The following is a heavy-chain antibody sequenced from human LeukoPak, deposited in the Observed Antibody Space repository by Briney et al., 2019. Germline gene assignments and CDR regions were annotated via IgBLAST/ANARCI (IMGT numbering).Heavy chain of an antibody. J-gene: IGHJ5*02. D-gene: IGHD2-21*01. Sequence: GASVKVSCKASGYTFTSYGISWVRQAPGQGLEWMGWISAYNGNTNYAQKLQGRVTMTTDTSTSTAYMELRSLRSEDTAVYYCAREGHSRSSVLFDPWGQGTLVTVSS. CDR1: GYTFTSYG. CDR3: AREGHSRSSVLFDP. CDR2: ISAYNGNT. V-gene: IGHV1-18*01.